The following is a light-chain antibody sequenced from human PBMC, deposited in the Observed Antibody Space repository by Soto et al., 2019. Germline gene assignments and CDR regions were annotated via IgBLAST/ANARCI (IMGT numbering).Light chain of an antibody. J-gene: IGKJ4*01. CDR2: DAS. CDR3: LQRSNWPLS. CDR1: QTVRTY. V-gene: IGKV3-11*01. Sequence: EVVLTQSPATLSLSPGERATLSCRASQTVRTYLAWYQQRPGQAPRLLIYDASNRATGIPDRFSGSGSGTDFTLTISSLEPEDFAVYYCLQRSNWPLSFGGGTKVEIK.